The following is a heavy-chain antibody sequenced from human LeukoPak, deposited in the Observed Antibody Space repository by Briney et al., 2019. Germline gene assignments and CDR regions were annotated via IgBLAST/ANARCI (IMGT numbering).Heavy chain of an antibody. CDR2: IYYSGST. CDR1: GGSISSGDYY. D-gene: IGHD6-13*01. J-gene: IGHJ3*02. V-gene: IGHV4-30-4*01. Sequence: SETLSLTCTVSGGSISSGDYYWSWIRQPPGKDLEWIVYIYYSGSTYYNPSLKSRVTISVDTSKNQFSLKLSSVTAADTAVYYCAREGRYSAAGTPGAFDIWGQGTMVTVSS. CDR3: AREGRYSAAGTPGAFDI.